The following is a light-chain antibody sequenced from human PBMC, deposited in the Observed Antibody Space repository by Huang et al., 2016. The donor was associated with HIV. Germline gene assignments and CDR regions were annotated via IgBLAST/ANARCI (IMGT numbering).Light chain of an antibody. V-gene: IGKV3-20*01. J-gene: IGKJ5*01. CDR1: QSVSSTY. CDR2: GAS. Sequence: EIVLTQSPGTLSLSPGESATLSCRASQSVSSTYLAWYQQNPGQAPRLLIFGASSRATDIPDRFIGSGSGTEFTLTISRLEPEDFVVYYCQQYDTSQGITFGQGTRLEIK. CDR3: QQYDTSQGIT.